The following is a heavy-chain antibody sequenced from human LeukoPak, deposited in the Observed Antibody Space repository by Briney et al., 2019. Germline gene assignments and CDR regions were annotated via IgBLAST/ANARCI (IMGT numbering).Heavy chain of an antibody. CDR1: RITLSNYG. D-gene: IGHD3-10*01. Sequence: GGSLRLSCAVSRITLSNYGMSWVRQAPGKGLEWVAGISNSGGRTNYADSVKGRFTISRDNPKNTLYLQMNSLRAEDTAVYFCAKRGVVIRVILVGFHKEAYYFDSWGQGALVTVSS. V-gene: IGHV3-23*01. CDR2: ISNSGGRT. CDR3: AKRGVVIRVILVGFHKEAYYFDS. J-gene: IGHJ4*02.